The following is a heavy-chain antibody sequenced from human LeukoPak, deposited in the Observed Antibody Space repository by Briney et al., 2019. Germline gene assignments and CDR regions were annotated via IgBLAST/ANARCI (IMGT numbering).Heavy chain of an antibody. CDR1: GGSISSSSYY. D-gene: IGHD5-24*01. CDR3: AREDRGDGDPDV. CDR2: IYYSGST. V-gene: IGHV4-39*07. J-gene: IGHJ6*02. Sequence: KPSETLSLTCTVSGGSISSSSYYWGWIRQPPGKGLEWIGSIYYSGSTYYNPSLKSRVTISVDTSKDQFSLKLSSVTAAGTAVYYCAREDRGDGDPDVWGQGTTVTVSS.